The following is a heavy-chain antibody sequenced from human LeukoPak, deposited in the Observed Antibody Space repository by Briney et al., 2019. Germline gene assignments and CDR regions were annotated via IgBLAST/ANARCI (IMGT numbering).Heavy chain of an antibody. V-gene: IGHV3-48*03. Sequence: GGSLRLSCAASGFTFSTYEMNWIRQAPGKGLEWLSYVSSSGDTIYYADSVKGRFTISRDNAKNALYLQMNSLRAEDTAVYYCAKKGPGCSSTSCYAEYPLDSWGQGTLVTVSS. CDR1: GFTFSTYE. CDR2: VSSSGDTI. D-gene: IGHD2-2*01. J-gene: IGHJ4*02. CDR3: AKKGPGCSSTSCYAEYPLDS.